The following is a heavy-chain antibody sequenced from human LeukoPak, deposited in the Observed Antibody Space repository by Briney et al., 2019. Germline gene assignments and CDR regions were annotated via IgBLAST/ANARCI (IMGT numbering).Heavy chain of an antibody. CDR3: AKDSLSYSSGWYNLGYFDY. J-gene: IGHJ4*02. Sequence: GGSLRLSCAASGFTFSSSGMHWVRQAPGKGLEWVAFIPYDGGNTDYADSVKGRFTISRDNSKNTLYLQMNSLRAEDTAVYYCAKDSLSYSSGWYNLGYFDYWGQGTLVTVSS. CDR1: GFTFSSSG. CDR2: IPYDGGNT. D-gene: IGHD6-19*01. V-gene: IGHV3-30*02.